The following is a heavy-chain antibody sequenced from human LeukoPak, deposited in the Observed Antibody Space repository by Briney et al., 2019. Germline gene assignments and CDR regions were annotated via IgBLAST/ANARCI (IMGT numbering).Heavy chain of an antibody. Sequence: GGSLRLSCAASGFTFSDYYMSWIRQAPGKGLEWVSYISSSGSTIYYADSVKGRFTISRDNAKNSLYLQMNSLRAEDTAEYFCVRAIAAADSYWGQGTLVTVSS. D-gene: IGHD6-13*01. CDR2: ISSSGSTI. CDR3: VRAIAAADSY. J-gene: IGHJ4*02. CDR1: GFTFSDYY. V-gene: IGHV3-11*01.